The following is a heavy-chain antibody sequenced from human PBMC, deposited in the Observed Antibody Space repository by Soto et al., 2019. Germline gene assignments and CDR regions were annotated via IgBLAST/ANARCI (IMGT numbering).Heavy chain of an antibody. CDR3: DRGVNYYDSSGSSWFDP. CDR2: INHSGST. D-gene: IGHD3-22*01. J-gene: IGHJ5*02. CDR1: GGSFSGYD. V-gene: IGHV4-34*01. Sequence: SETLSLTCGVYGGSFSGYDWSWIRQPPGKGLEWIGEINHSGSTYYNPSLKSRVTISVDRSKNQFSLKLNSVTAADTAVYYCDRGVNYYDSSGSSWFDPWGQGALVTVSS.